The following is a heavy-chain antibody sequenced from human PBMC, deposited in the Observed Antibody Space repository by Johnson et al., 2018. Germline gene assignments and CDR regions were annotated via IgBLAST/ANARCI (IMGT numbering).Heavy chain of an antibody. CDR1: GFTFSSYA. V-gene: IGHV3-23*04. CDR2: ISGSGGST. CDR3: AKALGSGYDFDAFDI. D-gene: IGHD5-12*01. Sequence: EVLLVESGGGLVQPGGSLRLSCAASGFTFSSYAMSWVRQAPGKGLEWVSAISGSGGSTYYADSVKGRFTISRDNSKNPLYLQMHSLRAEDTAVYYCAKALGSGYDFDAFDIWGQGTMVTVSS. J-gene: IGHJ3*02.